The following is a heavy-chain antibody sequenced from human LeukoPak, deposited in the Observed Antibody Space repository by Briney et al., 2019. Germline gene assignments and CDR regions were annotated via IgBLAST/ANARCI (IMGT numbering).Heavy chain of an antibody. D-gene: IGHD6-13*01. Sequence: SETLSLTCTVSGGSISSSSYYWGWIRQPPGKGLEWIGSIYYSGSTYYNPSLKSRVTISVDTSKNQFSLKLSSVTAADTAVYYCARGGGAAAGWNWFDPWGQGTLVTVSS. CDR2: IYYSGST. V-gene: IGHV4-39*01. CDR1: GGSISSSSYY. CDR3: ARGGGAAAGWNWFDP. J-gene: IGHJ5*02.